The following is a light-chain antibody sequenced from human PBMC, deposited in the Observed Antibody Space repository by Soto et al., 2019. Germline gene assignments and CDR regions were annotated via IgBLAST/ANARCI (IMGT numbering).Light chain of an antibody. Sequence: IVMTQSPGTLSMSPGERDSISCRASQTVSNNLAWYQQKPRQAPRLLIYGVSTRAIGVAARFSGSGSGTDFTLTITSLQSEDFAVYYCQQYHKWPTFTFGGGTVVEIK. J-gene: IGKJ4*01. CDR3: QQYHKWPTFT. CDR2: GVS. V-gene: IGKV3-15*01. CDR1: QTVSNN.